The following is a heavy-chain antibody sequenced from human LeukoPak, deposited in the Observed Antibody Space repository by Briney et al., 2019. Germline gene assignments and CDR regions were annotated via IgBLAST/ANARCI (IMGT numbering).Heavy chain of an antibody. V-gene: IGHV4-34*01. Sequence: SETLSLTCTVSGGSISSYYWSWIRQPPGKGLEWIGEINHSGSTNYNPSLKSRVTISADTSKNQFSLKLSSVTAADTAVYYCARGDPEPYSYGYCLGYWGQGTLVTVSS. CDR1: GGSISSYY. J-gene: IGHJ4*02. CDR2: INHSGST. D-gene: IGHD5-18*01. CDR3: ARGDPEPYSYGYCLGY.